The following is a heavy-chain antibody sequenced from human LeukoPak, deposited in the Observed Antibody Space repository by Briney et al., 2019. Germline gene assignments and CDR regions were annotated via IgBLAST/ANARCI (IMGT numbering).Heavy chain of an antibody. D-gene: IGHD6-13*01. J-gene: IGHJ4*02. CDR2: INAGNGNT. CDR3: ARPPGGAGTAGDY. V-gene: IGHV1-3*01. CDR1: GYTFTIYA. Sequence: AASVKVSFKASGYTFTIYAMHWVRQAPGQRGEWMGWINAGNGNTKYSQKFQGRVTITSHTSARTAYMELSSLRSEDTAVYYCARPPGGAGTAGDYWGQGTLVTVSS.